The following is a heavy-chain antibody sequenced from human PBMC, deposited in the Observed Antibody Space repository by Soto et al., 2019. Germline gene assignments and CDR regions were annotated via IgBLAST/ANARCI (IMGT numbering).Heavy chain of an antibody. J-gene: IGHJ4*02. CDR1: GFTFSSYS. D-gene: IGHD6-13*01. CDR2: ISSSSSYI. V-gene: IGHV3-21*01. CDR3: AREGEQQLVPAFDY. Sequence: GGSLRLSCAASGFTFSSYSMNWVRQAPGKGLEWVSSISSSSSYIYYADSVKGRFTISRDNAKNSLYLQMNSLRAEDTAVYYCAREGEQQLVPAFDYWGQGTLVTVSS.